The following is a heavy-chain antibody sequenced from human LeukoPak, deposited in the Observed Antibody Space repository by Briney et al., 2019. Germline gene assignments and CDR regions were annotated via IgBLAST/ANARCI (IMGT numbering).Heavy chain of an antibody. V-gene: IGHV3-21*01. D-gene: IGHD6-19*01. CDR1: GFTFSSYS. J-gene: IGHJ4*02. CDR3: ASLYSSGWPRNDY. Sequence: GGSLRLSCAASGFTFSSYSINWVRQAPGKGLEWVSSISSSSSYIYYADSVKGRFTISRDNAKNSLYLQMNSLRAKDTAVYYCASLYSSGWPRNDYWGQGTLVTVSS. CDR2: ISSSSSYI.